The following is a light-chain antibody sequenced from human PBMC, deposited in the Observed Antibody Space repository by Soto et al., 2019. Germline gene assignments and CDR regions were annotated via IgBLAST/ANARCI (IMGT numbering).Light chain of an antibody. Sequence: QSVLTQPPSVSGAPGQRVTISCTGSSSNIGAGYGVHWYQQLPGTAPKLLIYGNSNRPSGVPDRFSGSKSGTSASLAITGLQAEDEADYYCQSYDSSLSAPVVFGGGTKLTVL. CDR1: SSNIGAGYG. J-gene: IGLJ2*01. CDR2: GNS. V-gene: IGLV1-40*01. CDR3: QSYDSSLSAPVV.